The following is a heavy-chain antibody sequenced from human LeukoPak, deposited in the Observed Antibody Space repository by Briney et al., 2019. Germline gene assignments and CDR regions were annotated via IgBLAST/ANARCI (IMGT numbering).Heavy chain of an antibody. CDR2: IWYDGSNK. D-gene: IGHD2-21*01. Sequence: GGSLRLSCAASGFTFSSYGMHWVRQAPDKGLEWVAVIWYDGSNKYYADSVKGRFTISRDNSKDTLYLQMNSLRAEDTAVYYCARDLRVGEYFDYWGQGTLVTVSS. V-gene: IGHV3-33*01. CDR3: ARDLRVGEYFDY. J-gene: IGHJ4*02. CDR1: GFTFSSYG.